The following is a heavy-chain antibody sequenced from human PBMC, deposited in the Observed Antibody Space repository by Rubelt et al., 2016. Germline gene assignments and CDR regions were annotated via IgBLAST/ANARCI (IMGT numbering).Heavy chain of an antibody. CDR2: IWYDGSNK. V-gene: IGHV3-33*01. CDR3: VVGGATFDY. D-gene: IGHD1-26*01. CDR1: SSYG. Sequence: SSYGMHWVRQAPGKGLEGVAVIWYDGSNKYYADSVKGRFTIARDNSKNTLYLQMNSLRAEDTAVYYCVVGGATFDYWGQGTLVTVSS. J-gene: IGHJ4*02.